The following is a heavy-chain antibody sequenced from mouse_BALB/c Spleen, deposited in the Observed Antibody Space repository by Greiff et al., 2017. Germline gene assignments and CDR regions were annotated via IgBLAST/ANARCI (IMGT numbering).Heavy chain of an antibody. CDR3: ARGGSTMITTYAMDC. D-gene: IGHD2-4*01. V-gene: IGHV5-4*02. Sequence: EVKLMESGGGLVKPGGSLKLSCAASGFTFSDYYMYWVRHTPEKRLEWVATISDGGSYTYYPDSVKGRFTISRDNAKNNLYLQMSSLKSEDTAMYYCARGGSTMITTYAMDCWGQGTSVTVSS. CDR2: ISDGGSYT. CDR1: GFTFSDYY. J-gene: IGHJ4*01.